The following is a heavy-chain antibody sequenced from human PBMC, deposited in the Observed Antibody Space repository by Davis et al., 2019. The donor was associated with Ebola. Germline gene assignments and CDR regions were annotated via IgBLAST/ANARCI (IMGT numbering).Heavy chain of an antibody. J-gene: IGHJ4*02. CDR3: SREAPGTGLLAY. V-gene: IGHV3-49*03. D-gene: IGHD6-13*01. Sequence: GESLKISCTASGFTLGDYAMSWFRQAPGKGLEWVGFIRSKAYGGTTDYAASVKGRFTISRDDSKSIAYLQMNSLKTEDTAVYFCSREAPGTGLLAYWGQGTLVTVSS. CDR2: IRSKAYGGTT. CDR1: GFTLGDYA.